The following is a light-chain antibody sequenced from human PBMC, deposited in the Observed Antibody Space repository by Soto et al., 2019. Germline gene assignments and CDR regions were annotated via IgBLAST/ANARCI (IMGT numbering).Light chain of an antibody. CDR1: SGDVGFYDF. J-gene: IGLJ3*02. CDR3: ASYTGSSTYV. Sequence: QSVLTQPASMSGSPGQSITISCTGTSGDVGFYDFVSWYQQHPGKVPRLIIYGVTKRPSGVSHRFSGSKSGNTASLTISGLQVEDEADYSCASYTGSSTYVFGGGTQLTVL. V-gene: IGLV2-14*03. CDR2: GVT.